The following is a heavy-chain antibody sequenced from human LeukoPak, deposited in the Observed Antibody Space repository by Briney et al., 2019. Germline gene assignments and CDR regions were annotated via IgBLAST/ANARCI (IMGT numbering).Heavy chain of an antibody. CDR2: MSYDGSNK. V-gene: IGHV3-30*04. D-gene: IGHD6-19*01. J-gene: IGHJ4*02. Sequence: GRSLRLSCAASGFTFSTYAMHWVRQAPGKGLEWVAVMSYDGSNKYYADSVKGRFTISRDNSKNTLYLQMNSLRTEDTAVYYCAKDRLAVAGIFDYWGQGTLVTVSS. CDR1: GFTFSTYA. CDR3: AKDRLAVAGIFDY.